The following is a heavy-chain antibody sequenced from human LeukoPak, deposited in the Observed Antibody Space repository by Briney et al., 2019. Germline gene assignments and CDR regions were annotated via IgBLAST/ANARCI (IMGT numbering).Heavy chain of an antibody. CDR1: GGPISSSYYY. V-gene: IGHV4-39*07. Sequence: SETLSLTCTVSGGPISSSYYYWGWIRQPPGKGLEWIGTMYNSGSTDYNPSLESRVTISVDTSKNQFSLKLSSVTAADTAVYYCARGNGDYAHDYWGQGTLVTVSS. D-gene: IGHD4-17*01. CDR2: MYNSGST. CDR3: ARGNGDYAHDY. J-gene: IGHJ4*02.